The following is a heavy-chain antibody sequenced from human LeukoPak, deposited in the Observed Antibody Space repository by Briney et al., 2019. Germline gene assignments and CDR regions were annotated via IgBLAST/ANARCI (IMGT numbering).Heavy chain of an antibody. J-gene: IGHJ4*02. CDR3: AKDGGLWVSAHWGDS. V-gene: IGHV3-23*01. D-gene: IGHD7-27*01. CDR2: ITTSDGNA. CDR1: GFTFSSYT. Sequence: GGSLRLSCAASGFTFSSYTMSWVRQAPGKGLEWVSTITTSDGNAYYADSVKGRFTVSRDNSKNTLFLQMNSLRAEDTAVYYCAKDGGLWVSAHWGDSWGRGTLVTVSS.